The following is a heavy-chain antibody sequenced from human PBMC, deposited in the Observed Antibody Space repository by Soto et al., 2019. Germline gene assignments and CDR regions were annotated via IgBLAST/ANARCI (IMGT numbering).Heavy chain of an antibody. J-gene: IGHJ4*02. D-gene: IGHD2-8*01. CDR3: AKDPSNTDGSQIYFDS. V-gene: IGHV1-24*01. CDR1: GYTLTESS. Sequence: ASVKVSCKVSGYTLTESSMHWVRQAPGKGLEWMGGFDPEDGETIYAQKFQGRVTMTEDTSTDTAYMELRSLRSDDTAVFFCAKDPSNTDGSQIYFDSWGQGTQVTVSS. CDR2: FDPEDGET.